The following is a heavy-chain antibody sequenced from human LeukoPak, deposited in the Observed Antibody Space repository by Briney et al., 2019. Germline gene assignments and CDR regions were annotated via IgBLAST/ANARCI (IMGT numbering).Heavy chain of an antibody. Sequence: SQTLSLTCAISGDSVSSNSAAWNWIRQSPSRGLEWLGRTYYRSKWYNDYAVSVKSRITINPDTSKNQFSLQLNSVTPEDTAVYYCARFPRAAAGDYYYYYMDAWGKGTTVTVSS. V-gene: IGHV6-1*01. CDR2: TYYRSKWYN. D-gene: IGHD6-13*01. J-gene: IGHJ6*03. CDR3: ARFPRAAAGDYYYYYMDA. CDR1: GDSVSSNSAA.